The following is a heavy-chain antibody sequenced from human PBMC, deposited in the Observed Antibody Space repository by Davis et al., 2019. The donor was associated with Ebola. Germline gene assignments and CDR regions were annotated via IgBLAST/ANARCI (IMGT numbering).Heavy chain of an antibody. Sequence: GESLKISCAASGFTFSYYSMNWVRQAPGKGLEWVSFISTSGNHINYADSVKGRFTISRDNSKKTLYLQMNSLRAEDTAVYYCAKSGLSFGVVKYHYGMDVWGKGTTVTVSS. CDR3: AKSGLSFGVVKYHYGMDV. V-gene: IGHV3-21*04. J-gene: IGHJ6*04. CDR2: ISTSGNHI. D-gene: IGHD3-3*01. CDR1: GFTFSYYS.